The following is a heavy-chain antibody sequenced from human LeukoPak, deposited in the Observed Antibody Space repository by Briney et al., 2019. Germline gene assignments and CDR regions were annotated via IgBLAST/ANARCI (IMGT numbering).Heavy chain of an antibody. CDR3: AKSPDYGDFLYFDY. CDR1: GFTFSSYA. J-gene: IGHJ4*02. V-gene: IGHV3-23*01. CDR2: ISGSGGST. D-gene: IGHD4-17*01. Sequence: GSLRLSCAASGFTFSSYAMSWVRQAPGKGLEWVSAISGSGGSTYYADSVKGRFTISRDNSKNTLYLQMNSLRAEGTAVYYCAKSPDYGDFLYFDYWGQGTLVTVSS.